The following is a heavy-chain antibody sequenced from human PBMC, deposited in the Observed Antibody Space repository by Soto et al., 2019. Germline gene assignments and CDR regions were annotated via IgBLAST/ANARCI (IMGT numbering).Heavy chain of an antibody. CDR1: GASISYGGFS. V-gene: IGHV4-30-2*06. Sequence: SETLSLTCTVSGASISYGGFSWSWIRQSPGKGLEWIGYISHLESTYFHPSFKSRLTMSIYRTRNQFSLKLSSVTAADMAVYYCARGVGYDSFDYWGQGVLVTVSS. J-gene: IGHJ4*02. CDR2: ISHLEST. CDR3: ARGVGYDSFDY. D-gene: IGHD5-12*01.